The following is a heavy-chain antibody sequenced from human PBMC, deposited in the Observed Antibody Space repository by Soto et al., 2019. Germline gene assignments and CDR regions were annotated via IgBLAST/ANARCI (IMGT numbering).Heavy chain of an antibody. Sequence: PSQTLSLTCAISGDSVSSYSAAWNWIRQSPSGGLEWLGRTYYRSRFFSDYAESVKSRIIINPDTSKNQFSLQLKSVTPEDTAVYYCVRDRYSSSGLFDPRGQRTPVTVSS. CDR2: TYYRSRFFS. CDR3: VRDRYSSSGLFDP. CDR1: GDSVSSYSAA. V-gene: IGHV6-1*01. D-gene: IGHD3-10*01. J-gene: IGHJ5*02.